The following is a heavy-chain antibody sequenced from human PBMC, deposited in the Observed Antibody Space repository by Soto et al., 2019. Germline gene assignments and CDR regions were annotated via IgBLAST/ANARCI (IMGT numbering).Heavy chain of an antibody. V-gene: IGHV1-69-2*01. CDR1: GYTFTDYY. Sequence: EVQLVQSGAEVKKPGTTVKISCKVSGYTFTDYYMHWVQQAPGKGLEWMGLVDPEDAETIYAEKFQDRVTITADTSTDTAYMELSSLRSDDTAVYYCATLTRSTGAIFDYWGQGTLVTVFS. CDR3: ATLTRSTGAIFDY. CDR2: VDPEDAET. J-gene: IGHJ4*02. D-gene: IGHD4-4*01.